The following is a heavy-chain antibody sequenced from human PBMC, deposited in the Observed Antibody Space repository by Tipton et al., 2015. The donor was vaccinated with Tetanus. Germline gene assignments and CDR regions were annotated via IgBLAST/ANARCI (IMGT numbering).Heavy chain of an antibody. J-gene: IGHJ4*02. D-gene: IGHD3-22*01. CDR1: GYTFTGYY. V-gene: IGHV1-2*02. Sequence: SGAEVKVSCKASGYTFTGYYLHWVRQAPGQGLEWMGWISPNNGGTNYAQNFQGRVTMTRDTSITTAYMELSRLRSDDTAVYYCARASLYYYDSSGYCDYWGQGTLVTVSS. CDR3: ARASLYYYDSSGYCDY. CDR2: ISPNNGGT.